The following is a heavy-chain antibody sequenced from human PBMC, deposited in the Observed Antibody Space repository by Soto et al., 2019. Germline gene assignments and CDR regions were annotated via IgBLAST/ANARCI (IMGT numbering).Heavy chain of an antibody. D-gene: IGHD3-10*01. V-gene: IGHV3-74*01. CDR2: INGDGRSI. J-gene: IGHJ5*01. Sequence: EVQVVESGGGLVQPGGSLRLSCAASGFIFSSYWMHWVRQVPGKGPVWVARINGDGRSIRYTDSVKGRFTISRDNAKNTLYLQMDSLRADDTAVYYCARDFMARGRDSNWFDSWGQGTVVTVSS. CDR3: ARDFMARGRDSNWFDS. CDR1: GFIFSSYW.